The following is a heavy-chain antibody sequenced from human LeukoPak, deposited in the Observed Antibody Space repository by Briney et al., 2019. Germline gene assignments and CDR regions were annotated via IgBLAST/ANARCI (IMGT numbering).Heavy chain of an antibody. CDR3: ARDSDPLGYCSSIGY. D-gene: IGHD2-2*01. CDR2: INWNGGST. CDR1: GFTFDDYG. J-gene: IGHJ4*02. V-gene: IGHV3-20*04. Sequence: RTGGSLRLSCAASGFTFDDYGMSWVRQAPGKGLEWVSGINWNGGSTGYADSVKGRFTISRDNAKNSLYLQMNSLRAEDTALYYCARDSDPLGYCSSIGYWGQGTLVTVSS.